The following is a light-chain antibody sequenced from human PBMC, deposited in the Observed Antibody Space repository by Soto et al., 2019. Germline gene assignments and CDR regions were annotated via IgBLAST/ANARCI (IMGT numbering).Light chain of an antibody. V-gene: IGKV1-12*01. CDR3: QQSKSFPLT. Sequence: DIQMTQSPSSVSASVGDRVTITCRASQYINSWLTWYQQKPGKAPKLLIYIASSLQTGVPSRFSGRGSGTDFSLTIRTLPPADFATCFCQQSKSFPLTFGGGTKGEIK. CDR1: QYINSW. CDR2: IAS. J-gene: IGKJ4*01.